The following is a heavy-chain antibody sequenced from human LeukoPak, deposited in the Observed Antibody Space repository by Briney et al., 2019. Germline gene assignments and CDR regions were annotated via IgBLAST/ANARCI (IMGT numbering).Heavy chain of an antibody. D-gene: IGHD6-6*01. J-gene: IGHJ4*02. CDR2: INSDGSST. CDR3: ARVLGSSAAGLIDY. Sequence: GGSLRLSCAASGFTFSTYWMHWVRQAPEKGLVWVPRINSDGSSTSYADSVKGRFTISRDNAKNTLYLQMNSLRAEDTAVYYCARVLGSSAAGLIDYWGQGTLVTVSS. V-gene: IGHV3-74*01. CDR1: GFTFSTYW.